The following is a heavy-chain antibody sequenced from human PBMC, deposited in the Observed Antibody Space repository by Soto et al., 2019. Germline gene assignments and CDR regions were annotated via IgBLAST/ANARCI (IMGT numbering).Heavy chain of an antibody. CDR2: ISYDGSNK. Sequence: QVQLVESGGGVVQPGRSLRLSCAASGFTFSSYAMHWVRQAPGKGLEWVAVISYDGSNKYYADSVKGRFTISRDNSKNTLDLQVNSLRAEDTAVYYCARDGMPAAMFYFDYWGQGTLVTVSS. CDR3: ARDGMPAAMFYFDY. D-gene: IGHD2-2*01. J-gene: IGHJ4*02. V-gene: IGHV3-30-3*01. CDR1: GFTFSSYA.